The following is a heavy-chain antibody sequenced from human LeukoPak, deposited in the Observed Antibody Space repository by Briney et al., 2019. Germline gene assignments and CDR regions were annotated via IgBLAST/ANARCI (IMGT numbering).Heavy chain of an antibody. CDR1: GFTFSSYW. CDR2: IKQNGSEK. D-gene: IGHD3-3*01. Sequence: QAGGSLRLSCAASGFTFSSYWMSWVRQAPGKGLEWVANIKQNGSEKYYVDSVEGRFTISRDNAKNSLYLQMYSLRAEDTAVYYCARTGVLRFLEWLLGDYYFDYWGQGTLVTVSS. V-gene: IGHV3-7*01. CDR3: ARTGVLRFLEWLLGDYYFDY. J-gene: IGHJ4*02.